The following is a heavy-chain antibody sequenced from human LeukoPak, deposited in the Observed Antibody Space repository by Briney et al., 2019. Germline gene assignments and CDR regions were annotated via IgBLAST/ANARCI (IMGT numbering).Heavy chain of an antibody. V-gene: IGHV3-48*03. CDR2: ISSSGSTI. D-gene: IGHD6-25*01. CDR1: GFTFSSYE. J-gene: IGHJ4*02. Sequence: PGGSLRLSCAASGFTFSSYEMNWVRQAPGKGLEWVSYISSSGSTIYYVDSVKGRFTISRDNARNSLYLQMNSLRAEDTAVYYCASRLAYYFDYWGQGTLVTVSS. CDR3: ASRLAYYFDY.